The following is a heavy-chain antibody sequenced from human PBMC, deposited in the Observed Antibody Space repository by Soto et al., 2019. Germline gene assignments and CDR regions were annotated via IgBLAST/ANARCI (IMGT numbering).Heavy chain of an antibody. Sequence: QVQLVESGGGVVQPGRSLRLSCAASGFTFSSYAMHWVRQAPGKGLEWVAVISYDGSNKYYADSVKGRFTISRDNSKNTLYLQMNSLRAEDTAVYYCARDGGVGATTLDYWGQGTLVTVSS. CDR1: GFTFSSYA. CDR3: ARDGGVGATTLDY. CDR2: ISYDGSNK. D-gene: IGHD1-26*01. J-gene: IGHJ4*02. V-gene: IGHV3-30-3*01.